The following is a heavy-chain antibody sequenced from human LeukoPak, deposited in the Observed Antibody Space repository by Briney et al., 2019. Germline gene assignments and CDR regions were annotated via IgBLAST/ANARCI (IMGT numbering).Heavy chain of an antibody. Sequence: ASVKVSCKASGYTFTSYDINWVRQATGQGLEWMGWMNPNSGNTGYAQKFQGRVTITRNTSISTAYMELSSLRAEDTAVYYCARDVIVVVPAAMGPNEIFDYWGQGTLVTVSS. CDR2: MNPNSGNT. J-gene: IGHJ4*02. V-gene: IGHV1-8*03. CDR1: GYTFTSYD. D-gene: IGHD2-2*01. CDR3: ARDVIVVVPAAMGPNEIFDY.